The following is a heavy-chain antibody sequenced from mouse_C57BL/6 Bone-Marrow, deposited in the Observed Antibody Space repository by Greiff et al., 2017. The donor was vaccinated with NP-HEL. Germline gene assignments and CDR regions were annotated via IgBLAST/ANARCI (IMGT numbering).Heavy chain of an antibody. CDR3: ARRDYYAMDY. V-gene: IGHV1-55*01. Sequence: QVQLQQPGAELVQPGASVKMSCKASGYNFTSYWITWVKQRPGQGLEWIGDIYPGSGSTNYNEKFKSKATLTVDTSSSTAYMQLSSLTSEDSAVYYCARRDYYAMDYWGQGTSVTVSS. J-gene: IGHJ4*01. CDR1: GYNFTSYW. CDR2: IYPGSGST.